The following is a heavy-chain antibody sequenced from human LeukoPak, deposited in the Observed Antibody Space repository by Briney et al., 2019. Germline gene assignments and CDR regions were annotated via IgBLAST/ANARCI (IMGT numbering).Heavy chain of an antibody. Sequence: HAGGSLRLSCAASGFTFSSYWMHWVRQAPRKGLVWVSRINRDGSSTSYADSVKGRFTISRDNAKNTLYLQMNSLRAEDTAVYYCAREEMATTDFDYWGQGTLVTVSS. CDR1: GFTFSSYW. CDR2: INRDGSST. V-gene: IGHV3-74*01. CDR3: AREEMATTDFDY. J-gene: IGHJ4*02. D-gene: IGHD5-24*01.